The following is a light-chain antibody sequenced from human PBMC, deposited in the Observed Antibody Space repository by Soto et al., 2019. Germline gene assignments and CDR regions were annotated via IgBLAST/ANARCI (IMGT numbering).Light chain of an antibody. CDR1: QSVRSN. V-gene: IGKV3-15*01. CDR2: GAS. J-gene: IGKJ1*01. CDR3: QQAYTFPRT. Sequence: ETVMTQSPATLPVSPGERATLSCRASQSVRSNLAWYQQKPGQAPRLLIYGASTRATGVPARFSGSGSGTEFTLTINSLQPENFATFYCQQAYTFPRTFGQGTKVEIQ.